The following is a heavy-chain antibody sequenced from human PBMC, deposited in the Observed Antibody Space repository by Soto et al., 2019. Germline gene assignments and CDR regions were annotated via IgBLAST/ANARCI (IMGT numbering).Heavy chain of an antibody. Sequence: PSETLSLTCTVSGGSINSNGYYWGWIRQPPGKGLEWIGSIYYTGSTYYNPSLKSRVTISVDTSKNQFSLKLNSVTAADRAFFYCASPGGGSNLFYYFDSWGQGTLVTVSS. CDR2: IYYTGST. CDR3: ASPGGGSNLFYYFDS. V-gene: IGHV4-39*01. CDR1: GGSINSNGYY. D-gene: IGHD3-16*01. J-gene: IGHJ4*02.